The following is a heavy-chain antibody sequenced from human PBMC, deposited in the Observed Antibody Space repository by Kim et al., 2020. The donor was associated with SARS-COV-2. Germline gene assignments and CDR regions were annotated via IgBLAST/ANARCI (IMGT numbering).Heavy chain of an antibody. V-gene: IGHV4-39*01. Sequence: SETLSLTCTVSGGSISSSSYYWGWIRQPPGKGLEWIGSIYYSGSTYYNPSLKSRVTISVDTSKNQFSLKLSSVTAADTAVYYCARTGRQGDWLLYREAFDIWGQGTMVTVSS. CDR1: GGSISSSSYY. CDR3: ARTGRQGDWLLYREAFDI. J-gene: IGHJ3*02. CDR2: IYYSGST. D-gene: IGHD3-9*01.